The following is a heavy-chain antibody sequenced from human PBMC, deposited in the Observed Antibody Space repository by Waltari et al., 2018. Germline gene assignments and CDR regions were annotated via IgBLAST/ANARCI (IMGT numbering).Heavy chain of an antibody. CDR2: LSVGSSNT. J-gene: IGHJ4*02. CDR3: AAGYYDSSGYYPGVFDY. D-gene: IGHD3-22*01. CDR1: GFTFTSSA. V-gene: IGHV1-58*01. Sequence: QLVQSGAEVKKLGTPVKVSSNASGFTFTSSALQWVRQPRGQRLAWPGWLSVGSSNTNYAQKFQERVTITRDMSTSTAYMELSSLRSEDTAVYYCAAGYYDSSGYYPGVFDYWGQGTLVTVSS.